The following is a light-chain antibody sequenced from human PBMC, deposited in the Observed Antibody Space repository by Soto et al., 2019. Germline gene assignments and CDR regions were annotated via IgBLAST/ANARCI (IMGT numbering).Light chain of an antibody. J-gene: IGLJ3*02. CDR1: SSDV. V-gene: IGLV2-11*01. CDR2: YVS. Sequence: QSVLTQPRSVSGSPGQSVTISCTGTSSDVVSWYQQHPGKAPKLIIYYVSQRPSGVPDRFSGSKSGNTASLTISGLQAEDEADYYCCSSAGGVTCVFGGGTKLTVL. CDR3: CSSAGGVTCV.